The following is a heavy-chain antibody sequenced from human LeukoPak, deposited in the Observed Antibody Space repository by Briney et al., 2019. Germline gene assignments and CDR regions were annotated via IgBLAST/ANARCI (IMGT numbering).Heavy chain of an antibody. J-gene: IGHJ5*02. CDR3: ARDSGNNWFDP. CDR1: GGSISSYY. Sequence: PSETLSLTCTVSGGSISSYYWSWIRQPPGKGLEWIGYIYYSGSTNYNPSLKSRVTISVDTSKNQFSLKLSSVTAADTAVYYCARDSGNNWFDPWGQGTLVTVPS. V-gene: IGHV4-59*01. D-gene: IGHD1-26*01. CDR2: IYYSGST.